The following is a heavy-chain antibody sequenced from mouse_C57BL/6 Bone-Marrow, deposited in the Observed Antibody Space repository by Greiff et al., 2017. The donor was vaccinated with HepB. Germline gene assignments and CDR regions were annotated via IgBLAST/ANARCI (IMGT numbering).Heavy chain of an antibody. Sequence: VQLQQPGAELVKPGASVKLSCKASGYTFTSYWMHWVKQRPGQGLEWIGMIHPNSGSTNYNEKFKSKATLTVDKSSSTAYMQLSSLTSEDSAVYYCARNRGSLSYFDYWGQGTTLTVSS. J-gene: IGHJ2*01. D-gene: IGHD1-1*01. CDR1: GYTFTSYW. V-gene: IGHV1-64*01. CDR3: ARNRGSLSYFDY. CDR2: IHPNSGST.